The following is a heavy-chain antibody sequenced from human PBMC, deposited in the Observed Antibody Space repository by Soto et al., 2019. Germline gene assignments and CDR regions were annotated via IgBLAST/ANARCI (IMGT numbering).Heavy chain of an antibody. J-gene: IGHJ6*03. CDR1: GGSFSGYY. CDR2: INHSGST. CDR3: ARGGDYDFWSGYYNASYYYMDV. Sequence: PSETLSLTCAVYGGSFSGYYWSWIRQPPGKGLEWIGEINHSGSTNYNPSLKSRVTISVDTSKNQFSLKLSSVTAADTAVYYCARGGDYDFWSGYYNASYYYMDVWGKGTTVTSP. V-gene: IGHV4-34*01. D-gene: IGHD3-3*01.